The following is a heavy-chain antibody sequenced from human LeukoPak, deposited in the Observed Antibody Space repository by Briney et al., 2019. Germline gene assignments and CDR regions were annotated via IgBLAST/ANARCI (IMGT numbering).Heavy chain of an antibody. V-gene: IGHV4-61*01. CDR2: IYYSGST. J-gene: IGHJ6*03. CDR3: ATHSPGLRFLEWTPLPYMDV. Sequence: SETLSLTCTVSGGSVSSGSYYWSWIRQPPGKGLGWIGYIYYSGSTNYNPSLKSRVTISVDTSKNQFSLKLSSVTAADTAVYYCATHSPGLRFLEWTPLPYMDVWGKGTTVTVSS. CDR1: GGSVSSGSYY. D-gene: IGHD3-3*01.